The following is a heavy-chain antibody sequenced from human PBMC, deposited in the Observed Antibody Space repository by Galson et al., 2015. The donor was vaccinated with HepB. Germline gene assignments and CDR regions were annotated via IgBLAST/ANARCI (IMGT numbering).Heavy chain of an antibody. Sequence: SLRLSCAASGFTFSSYAMSWVRQAPGKGPEWVSTIASSGVPTYYADSVKGRFTVSRDNSKNTLYVQMNSLRAEDTAVYYCAKELAFGSGRPFDYWGQGVLVTVSS. J-gene: IGHJ4*02. CDR1: GFTFSSYA. D-gene: IGHD3-10*01. CDR2: IASSGVPT. V-gene: IGHV3-23*01. CDR3: AKELAFGSGRPFDY.